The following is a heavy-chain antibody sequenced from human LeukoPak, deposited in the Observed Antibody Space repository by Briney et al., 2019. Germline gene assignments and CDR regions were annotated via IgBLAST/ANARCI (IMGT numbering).Heavy chain of an antibody. V-gene: IGHV4-39*01. CDR1: GGSISSSSYY. Sequence: SETLSLTCTVSGGSISSSSYYWGWIRQPPGKGLEWIGSSYYSRSTYYNPSLKSRVTISVDPSKNQCSLKLRSVNAADTAVYYCARQSNDFWSGYYKYYFDYWGQGTLVTVSS. CDR3: ARQSNDFWSGYYKYYFDY. CDR2: SYYSRST. J-gene: IGHJ4*02. D-gene: IGHD3-3*01.